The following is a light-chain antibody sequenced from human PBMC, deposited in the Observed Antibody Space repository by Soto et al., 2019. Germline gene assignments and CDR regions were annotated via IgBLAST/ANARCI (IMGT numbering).Light chain of an antibody. Sequence: QSVLTQPASVSGSLGQSITISCTGTSSDVGDYDSVSWYQEHPGKAPKLMICDVTNRPSGVSNRFSGSKSGNTASLTISGLQAEDEADYYCSSYTSTSTQVFGTGTKLTVL. CDR2: DVT. CDR1: SSDVGDYDS. V-gene: IGLV2-14*01. J-gene: IGLJ1*01. CDR3: SSYTSTSTQV.